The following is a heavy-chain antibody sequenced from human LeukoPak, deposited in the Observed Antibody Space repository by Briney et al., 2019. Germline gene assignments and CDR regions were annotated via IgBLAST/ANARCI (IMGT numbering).Heavy chain of an antibody. CDR1: GFTFSSYW. Sequence: GGSLRLSCAAPGFTFSSYWMSWVRQAPGKGLEWVANIKQDGSEKYYVDSVKGRFTISRDNAKNSLYLQMNSLRAEDTAVYYCAREHLRDYSSSWPYYFDYWGQGTLVTVSS. V-gene: IGHV3-7*01. CDR3: AREHLRDYSSSWPYYFDY. J-gene: IGHJ4*02. CDR2: IKQDGSEK. D-gene: IGHD6-13*01.